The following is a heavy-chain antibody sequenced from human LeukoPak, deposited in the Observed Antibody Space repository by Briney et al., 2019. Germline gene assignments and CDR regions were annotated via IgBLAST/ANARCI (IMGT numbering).Heavy chain of an antibody. CDR1: GYTLTELS. Sequence: ASVKVSCKVSGYTLTELSMHWVRQAPGKGLEWMGGFDPEDGETIYAQKFQGRVTMTEDTSTDTAYTEPSSLRSEDTAVYYCAIDIYSGSPGSRQHWGQGTLVTVSS. CDR2: FDPEDGET. D-gene: IGHD1-26*01. CDR3: AIDIYSGSPGSRQH. J-gene: IGHJ1*01. V-gene: IGHV1-24*01.